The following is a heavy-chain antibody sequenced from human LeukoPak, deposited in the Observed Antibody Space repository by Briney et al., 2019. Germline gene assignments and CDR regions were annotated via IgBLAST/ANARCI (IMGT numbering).Heavy chain of an antibody. J-gene: IGHJ4*02. CDR2: INHSGST. Sequence: ASETLSLTCAVYGGSFSGYYWSWIRQPPGKGLEWIGEINHSGSTNYNPSLKSGVTISVDTSKNQFSLKLSSVTAADTAVYYCARRISTMVRGGRYSYYFDYWGQGTLVTVSS. CDR3: ARRISTMVRGGRYSYYFDY. V-gene: IGHV4-34*01. D-gene: IGHD3-10*01. CDR1: GGSFSGYY.